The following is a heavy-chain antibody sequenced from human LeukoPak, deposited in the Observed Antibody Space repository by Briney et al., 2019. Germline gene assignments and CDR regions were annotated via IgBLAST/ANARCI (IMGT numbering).Heavy chain of an antibody. Sequence: ASVKVSCKASGYNFANYGISWVRQAPGQGLEWMASISTRRGITNYAQRFQGRVTMTTGTSTNTAYLELRSLRSDDTAVYYCARDNTYCVSGVCYVLNLFDYWGQGTLVTVSS. CDR1: GYNFANYG. D-gene: IGHD2-8*01. V-gene: IGHV1-18*01. J-gene: IGHJ4*02. CDR2: ISTRRGIT. CDR3: ARDNTYCVSGVCYVLNLFDY.